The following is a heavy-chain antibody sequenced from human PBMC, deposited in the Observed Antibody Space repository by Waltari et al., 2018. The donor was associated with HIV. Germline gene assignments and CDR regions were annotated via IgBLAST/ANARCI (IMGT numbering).Heavy chain of an antibody. V-gene: IGHV4-61*02. CDR2: IHTTGNT. CDR1: SGSVNAGSYY. J-gene: IGHJ4*02. D-gene: IGHD6-19*01. CDR3: AAGWRAFDY. Sequence: QVQLQESGPGLVEPSQTLSLTCTVSSGSVNAGSYYWSWIRQPAGKGLEWIGHIHTTGNTDYKVSLKSRVTISVDMSKNQFSLKMTSVTAADTAVYYCAAGWRAFDYWGQGTLVTVSS.